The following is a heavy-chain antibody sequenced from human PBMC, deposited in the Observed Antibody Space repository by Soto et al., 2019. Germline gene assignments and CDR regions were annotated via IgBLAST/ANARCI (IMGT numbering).Heavy chain of an antibody. CDR1: GYGFTTYG. CDR2: ISAHNGNT. Sequence: QVHLVQSGAVVKKPGASVKVSCKGSGYGFTTYGITWVRQAPGQGLEWMAWISAHNGNTNYAQKLQGRVTVTRDISTSTAYMELRSLRSDDTAVYYCARGRYGDYWGQGALVTVSS. V-gene: IGHV1-18*01. J-gene: IGHJ4*02. D-gene: IGHD1-1*01. CDR3: ARGRYGDY.